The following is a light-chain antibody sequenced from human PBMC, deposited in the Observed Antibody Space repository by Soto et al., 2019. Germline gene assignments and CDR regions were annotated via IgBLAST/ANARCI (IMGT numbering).Light chain of an antibody. CDR2: DDN. J-gene: IGLJ1*01. CDR3: GSWDSSLSAYV. CDR1: SSNIGLNS. V-gene: IGLV1-51*01. Sequence: QSALTQPPSLAAAPAPKATISCSGSSSNIGLNSVFLYQQLPGTAPKLLIYDDNKRPSGIPYRFSGSKSGTSATLGITGFQTGDEADYYCGSWDSSLSAYVFGTGTKVTVL.